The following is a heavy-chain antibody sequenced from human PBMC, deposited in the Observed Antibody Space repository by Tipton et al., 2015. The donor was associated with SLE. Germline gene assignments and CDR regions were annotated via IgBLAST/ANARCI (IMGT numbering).Heavy chain of an antibody. CDR2: ILYSGST. D-gene: IGHD6-6*01. J-gene: IGHJ6*02. CDR3: ARGPGSSSTEPDRESFFYYGMDV. V-gene: IGHV4-59*08. Sequence: TLSLTCTVPGGSITNYYWSWIRQPPGKGLECIGYILYSGSTNYNPSLKSRVTISVDTSKNQFSLKLSSVTAADTAVYYCARGPGSSSTEPDRESFFYYGMDVWGQGTTATVPS. CDR1: GGSITNYY.